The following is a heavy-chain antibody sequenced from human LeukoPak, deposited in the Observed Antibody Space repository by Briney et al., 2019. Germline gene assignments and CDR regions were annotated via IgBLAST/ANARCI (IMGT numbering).Heavy chain of an antibody. J-gene: IGHJ6*02. CDR2: INHSGST. V-gene: IGHV4-30-2*01. Sequence: PSQTLSLTCAVSGGSISSGGYSWSWIRQPPGKGLEWIGEINHSGSTNYNPSLKSRVTISVDTSKNQFSLKLSSVTAADTAVYYCARGYQLLYRNYYYGVDVWGQGTTVTVSS. CDR3: ARGYQLLYRNYYYGVDV. D-gene: IGHD2-2*02. CDR1: GGSISSGGYS.